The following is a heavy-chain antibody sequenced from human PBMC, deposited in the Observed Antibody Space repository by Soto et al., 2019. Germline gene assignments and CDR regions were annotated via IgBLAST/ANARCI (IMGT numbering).Heavy chain of an antibody. D-gene: IGHD3-16*01. CDR2: ISGSGGST. J-gene: IGHJ6*02. CDR3: AKDVRGGSGTYYYYGMDV. CDR1: GFTFSSYA. V-gene: IGHV3-23*01. Sequence: GGSLRLSCAASGFTFSSYAMSWVRQAPGKGLEWVSAISGSGGSTYYADSVKGRFTISRDNSKNTLYLQMNSLRAEDTAVYYCAKDVRGGSGTYYYYGMDVWGQGTRSPSP.